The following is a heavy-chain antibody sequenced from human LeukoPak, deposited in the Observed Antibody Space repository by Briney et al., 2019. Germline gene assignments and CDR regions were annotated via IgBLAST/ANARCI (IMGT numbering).Heavy chain of an antibody. CDR2: ISGSGGST. V-gene: IGHV3-23*01. CDR1: GFTFSSYA. CDR3: AKAPVGMRKAGVATFDI. Sequence: PGGSLRLSCAASGFTFSSYAMSGVRQAPGKGLEWVSAISGSGGSTYYADSVKGRFTISRDNSKNTLYLQMNSLRAEDTAVYYCAKAPVGMRKAGVATFDIWGQGTMVTVSS. J-gene: IGHJ3*02. D-gene: IGHD2-15*01.